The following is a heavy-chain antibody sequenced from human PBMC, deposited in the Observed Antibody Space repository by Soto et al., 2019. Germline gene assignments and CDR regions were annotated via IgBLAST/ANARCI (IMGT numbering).Heavy chain of an antibody. D-gene: IGHD6-19*01. J-gene: IGHJ3*01. CDR1: GGSISSYY. CDR3: ARIPGSSGWNWHAYDL. CDR2: LYDSGST. V-gene: IGHV4-59*08. Sequence: PSETLSLTCTVSGGSISSYYWTWIRQPPGKGLEWIGLLYDSGSTSYNPSLKSRVAISVDTSKNQFSLKLNSVTAADTAVYYCARIPGSSGWNWHAYDLWGQGTKVTVSS.